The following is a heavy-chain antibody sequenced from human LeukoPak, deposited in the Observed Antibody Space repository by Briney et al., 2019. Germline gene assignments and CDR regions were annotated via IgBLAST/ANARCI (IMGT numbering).Heavy chain of an antibody. D-gene: IGHD6-19*01. V-gene: IGHV4-39*01. CDR1: GDSVSSVDRD. CDR3: AQWDRDSSGWYLHS. CDR2: INYRGTT. Sequence: SETLSLTCTVSGDSVSSVDRDWAWIRQPRGKDLEWIGHINYRGTTFYSPSFKSRVTISVDTSQSHFSLKVNSMTAADTAVYYCAQWDRDSSGWYLHSWGQGVLVTVSS. J-gene: IGHJ5*02.